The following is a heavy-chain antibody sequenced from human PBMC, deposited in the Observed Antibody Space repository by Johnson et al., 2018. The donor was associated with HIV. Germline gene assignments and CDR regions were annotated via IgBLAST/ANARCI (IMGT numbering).Heavy chain of an antibody. V-gene: IGHV3-11*04. D-gene: IGHD3-10*01. CDR2: ISSSGRTI. Sequence: QVQLVESGGDLVKPGGSLRLSCAASGFIFSDYYMTWIRQAPGKGLESISYISSSGRTIYYADSVKGRFTMSRDNAKTSLYLQMNSLRAEVTAVYYCAREEGTVIFPRGDAFDIWGQGTMATVSS. J-gene: IGHJ3*02. CDR3: AREEGTVIFPRGDAFDI. CDR1: GFIFSDYY.